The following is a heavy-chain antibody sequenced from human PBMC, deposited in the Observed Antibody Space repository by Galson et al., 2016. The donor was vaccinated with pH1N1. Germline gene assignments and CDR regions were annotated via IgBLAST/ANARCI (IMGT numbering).Heavy chain of an antibody. J-gene: IGHJ3*02. V-gene: IGHV5-51*01. D-gene: IGHD3-10*01. Sequence: QSGAEVKKPGESLKISCKGSGYRFTSYWIGWVRQMPGKGLEWMGMIKPGDSDTRYSPSFPGQSIISADKSIRPAYLQSSSLKASDTAMYYLTRFHSSGNYNGAFDIWGQGTMVTVSS. CDR3: TRFHSSGNYNGAFDI. CDR2: IKPGDSDT. CDR1: GYRFTSYW.